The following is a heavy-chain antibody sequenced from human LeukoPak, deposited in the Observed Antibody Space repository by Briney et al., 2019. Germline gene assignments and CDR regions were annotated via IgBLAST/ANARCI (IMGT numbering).Heavy chain of an antibody. Sequence: PGGSLRLSCATSGFTFSSYSMNWVRQAPGKGLEWVSYISSHSSNIYYVDSVKGRFTMSRDNAKNSLYLQMNSLRAEDTAVYYCARVMGNYATDYWGQGTLVTVSS. J-gene: IGHJ4*02. CDR2: ISSHSSNI. CDR3: ARVMGNYATDY. CDR1: GFTFSSYS. D-gene: IGHD1-7*01. V-gene: IGHV3-48*04.